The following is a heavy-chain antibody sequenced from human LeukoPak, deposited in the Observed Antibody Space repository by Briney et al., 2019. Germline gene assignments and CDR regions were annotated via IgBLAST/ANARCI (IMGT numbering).Heavy chain of an antibody. J-gene: IGHJ5*02. CDR2: ISDSGGST. CDR1: GFTFSVYF. D-gene: IGHD3-22*01. Sequence: GGSLRLSCAASGFTFSVYFMGWVRQAPGKGLEWVSAISDSGGSTYYADSVKGRFTISRDSSKSTLYLQMNSLRAEDTAVYYCAKDTGDYDISGHYKYGWFDPWGQGTLVTVSS. CDR3: AKDTGDYDISGHYKYGWFDP. V-gene: IGHV3-23*01.